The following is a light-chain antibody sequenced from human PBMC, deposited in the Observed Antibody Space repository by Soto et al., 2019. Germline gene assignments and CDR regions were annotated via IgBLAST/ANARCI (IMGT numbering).Light chain of an antibody. CDR1: EIIGNH. CDR3: QQSYTTLFT. J-gene: IGKJ3*01. V-gene: IGKV1-39*01. CDR2: TAS. Sequence: DLQMTQSPSSLSASVGDRVTITCRASEIIGNHLNWYQQKPGKVPKLLIFTASTLQSGVPSRFSGSGSGTDFTLTISSLQPEDFATYYCQQSYTTLFTFGPGTKVDVK.